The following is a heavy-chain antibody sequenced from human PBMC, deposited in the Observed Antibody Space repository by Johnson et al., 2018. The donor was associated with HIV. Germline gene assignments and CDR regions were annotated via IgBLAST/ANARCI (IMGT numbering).Heavy chain of an antibody. CDR3: ARGMARIAFDI. V-gene: IGHV3-73*01. Sequence: VQLVESGGGVVQPGGSLRLSCAASGFTFSSSAMHRVRQASGKGLEWVGRIRSKPYSYATAYAASVTGRFTISRDDSKNTAYLQMNSLKTEDTAVYYCARGMARIAFDIWGQGTMVTVSS. J-gene: IGHJ3*02. CDR1: GFTFSSSA. D-gene: IGHD5-24*01. CDR2: IRSKPYSYAT.